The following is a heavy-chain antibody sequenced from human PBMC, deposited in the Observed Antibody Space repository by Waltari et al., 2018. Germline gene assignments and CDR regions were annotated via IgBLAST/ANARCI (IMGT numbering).Heavy chain of an antibody. CDR3: AKDAFGNTYLDH. J-gene: IGHJ4*02. CDR1: GFSLGTYG. D-gene: IGHD3-10*01. Sequence: QVQLVESGGGVVQPGMSLRLSCAASGFSLGTYGMHWVRQAPGRWLGWWALIFFGGGDSLSAYPGRGRFTTSRDNSKNTLYLDINSLRLDDTAIYYCAKDAFGNTYLDHWGQGTLVTVSS. CDR2: IFFGGGDS. V-gene: IGHV3-30*19.